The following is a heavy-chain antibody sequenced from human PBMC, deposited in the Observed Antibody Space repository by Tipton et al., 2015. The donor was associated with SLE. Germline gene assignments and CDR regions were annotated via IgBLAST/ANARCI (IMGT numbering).Heavy chain of an antibody. CDR3: ARGGWSLDY. V-gene: IGHV4-59*01. CDR1: GGSITNYY. CDR2: IHYTGST. Sequence: GLVKPSETLSLTCTVSGGSITNYYWSWIRQPPGKGMEWLGYIHYTGSTNYNPSLKSRVTISVETSKNQFPLKLSSVTTADTAVYHCARGGWSLDYWGQGTLVTVSS. J-gene: IGHJ4*02. D-gene: IGHD6-19*01.